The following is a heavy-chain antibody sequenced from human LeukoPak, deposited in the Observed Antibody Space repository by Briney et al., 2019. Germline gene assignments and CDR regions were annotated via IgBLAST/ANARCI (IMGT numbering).Heavy chain of an antibody. CDR2: IKEDGSEK. CDR3: ARVSGGNGLNSHFDH. Sequence: GGSLRLSCAAFGFLFSNFWMNWVRQAPGKGLEGVASIKEDGSEKYSVDSVKGRFTISRDNAKTSLFLQMNSLRAEDTAVYYCARVSGGNGLNSHFDHWGQGTLVTVSS. V-gene: IGHV3-7*01. D-gene: IGHD1-1*01. CDR1: GFLFSNFW. J-gene: IGHJ4*02.